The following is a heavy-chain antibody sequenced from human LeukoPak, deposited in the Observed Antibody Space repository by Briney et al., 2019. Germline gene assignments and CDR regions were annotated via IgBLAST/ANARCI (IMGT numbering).Heavy chain of an antibody. D-gene: IGHD3-10*01. CDR1: GGSFSGYY. Sequence: PSETLSLTCAVYGGSFSGYYWSWIRQPPGKGLEWIGEINHSGSTNYNPSLKGRVTISVDTSKNQFSLKLSSVTAADTAVYYCARGLYYYGSGSYYYWGQGTLVTVSS. CDR2: INHSGST. CDR3: ARGLYYYGSGSYYY. V-gene: IGHV4-34*01. J-gene: IGHJ4*02.